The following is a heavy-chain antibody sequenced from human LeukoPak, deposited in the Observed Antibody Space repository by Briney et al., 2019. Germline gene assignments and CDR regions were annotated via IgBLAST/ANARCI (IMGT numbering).Heavy chain of an antibody. CDR1: GFTFSDYY. J-gene: IGHJ3*02. CDR2: ISSSGSTI. CDR3: AREEDYDYVWGSYPIDAFDI. V-gene: IGHV3-11*04. D-gene: IGHD3-16*02. Sequence: GGSLRLSCAASGFTFSDYYMSWIRQAPGKGLEWVSYISSSGSTIYYADSVNGRFTISRDNAKNSLYLQMNSLRAEDTAVYYCAREEDYDYVWGSYPIDAFDIWGQGTMVTVSS.